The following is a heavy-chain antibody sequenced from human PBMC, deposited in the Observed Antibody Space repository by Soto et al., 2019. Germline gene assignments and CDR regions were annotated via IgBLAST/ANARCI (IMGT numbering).Heavy chain of an antibody. J-gene: IGHJ2*01. CDR3: ARHAHVVVVAAKQDWYFDL. Sequence: QVQLQQWGAGLLKPSETLSLTCAVYGGSFSGYYWSWIRQPPGKGLEWIGEINHRGSTNYNPSLKSRVTISVATSKNQFSLKLSSVTAADTAVYYCARHAHVVVVAAKQDWYFDLWGRGTLVTVSS. CDR1: GGSFSGYY. V-gene: IGHV4-34*01. CDR2: INHRGST. D-gene: IGHD2-15*01.